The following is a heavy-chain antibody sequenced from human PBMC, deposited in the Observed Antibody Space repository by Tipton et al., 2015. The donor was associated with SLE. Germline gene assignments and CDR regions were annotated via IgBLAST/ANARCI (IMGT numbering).Heavy chain of an antibody. CDR2: ISYDGRNE. V-gene: IGHV3-30*04. Sequence: SLRLSCAASGFTFSSHGMHWGRQAPGKGLEWVSFISYDGRNEFYADSANGRFTTSRDNSKNTLYLQMNSLRAEDTAVYYCARDLEQRLPHYLDSWGQGTLVTVSS. CDR3: ARDLEQRLPHYLDS. CDR1: GFTFSSHG. J-gene: IGHJ4*02. D-gene: IGHD1/OR15-1a*01.